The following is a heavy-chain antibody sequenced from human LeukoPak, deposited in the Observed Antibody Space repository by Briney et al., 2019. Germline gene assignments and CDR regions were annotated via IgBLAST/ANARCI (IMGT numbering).Heavy chain of an antibody. V-gene: IGHV3-48*03. J-gene: IGHJ4*02. Sequence: GGSLRLSCAASGFTFSSYEMNWGRQAPGKGLEWGSYISSSSETIYYADSVKGRFTISRDNAKNPLYLQMNRLRVEDTAVYYCAREMVVGAHFDYWGQGTLDTVSS. CDR1: GFTFSSYE. D-gene: IGHD1-26*01. CDR3: AREMVVGAHFDY. CDR2: ISSSSETI.